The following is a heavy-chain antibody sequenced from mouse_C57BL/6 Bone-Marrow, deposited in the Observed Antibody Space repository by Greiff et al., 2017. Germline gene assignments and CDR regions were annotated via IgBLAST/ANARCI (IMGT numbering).Heavy chain of an antibody. CDR1: GYTFTSYW. CDR2: IYPSDSET. V-gene: IGHV1-61*01. CDR3: ARWSPNVDV. Sequence: QVQLQQPGAELVRPGSSVKLSCKASGYTFTSYWMDWVKQRPGQGLEWIGNIYPSDSETHYNQKFKDKATLTVDKSSSTAYMQLSSLTSEDSAVYYCARWSPNVDVWGTGTTVTVSS. J-gene: IGHJ1*03.